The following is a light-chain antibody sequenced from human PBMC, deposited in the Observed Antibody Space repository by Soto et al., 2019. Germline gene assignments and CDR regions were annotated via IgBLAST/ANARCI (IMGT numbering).Light chain of an antibody. Sequence: QSVLTQPPSVSGAPGQRVTISCTGSSSNIGAGYDVHWYQQLPGTAPKLLIYGNTNRPSGVPDRFSGSKSGTSASLAITGLHNEDEADYYCPSYDSRLTVRVFGTGTKLTVL. CDR3: PSYDSRLTVRV. V-gene: IGLV1-40*01. CDR1: SSNIGAGYD. CDR2: GNT. J-gene: IGLJ1*01.